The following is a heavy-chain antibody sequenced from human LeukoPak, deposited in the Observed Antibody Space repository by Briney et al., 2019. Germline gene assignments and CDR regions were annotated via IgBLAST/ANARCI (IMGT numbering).Heavy chain of an antibody. CDR3: ARFEIPRRTIFGVGPGTNDY. Sequence: GASVKVSCKASGYTFTSYGISWVRQAPGQGLEWMGWISAYNGNTNYAQKLQGRVTMTTDTSTSTAYMELRSLRSDDTAVYYCARFEIPRRTIFGVGPGTNDYWGQGTLVTVSS. J-gene: IGHJ4*02. CDR1: GYTFTSYG. D-gene: IGHD3-3*01. V-gene: IGHV1-18*01. CDR2: ISAYNGNT.